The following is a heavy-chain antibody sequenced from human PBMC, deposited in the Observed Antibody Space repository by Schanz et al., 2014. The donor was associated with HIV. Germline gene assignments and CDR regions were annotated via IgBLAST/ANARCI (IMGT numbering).Heavy chain of an antibody. CDR3: ARDNDPYYYDNSGYYDRLFDY. V-gene: IGHV4-34*01. CDR2: INHREST. CDR1: GGSFTGYY. Sequence: QVTLQQWGAGLLKPSETLSLTCAVYGGSFTGYYWSWIRQSPGKGLEWLGQINHRESTNYNPSLQSRVTISLDTSKNQFPLRLSSVTAADTAVYYCARDNDPYYYDNSGYYDRLFDYWGQGTLVTVSS. D-gene: IGHD3-22*01. J-gene: IGHJ4*02.